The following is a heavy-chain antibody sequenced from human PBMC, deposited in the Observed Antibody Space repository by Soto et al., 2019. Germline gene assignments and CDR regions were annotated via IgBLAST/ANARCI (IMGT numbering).Heavy chain of an antibody. J-gene: IGHJ4*02. CDR3: ARDNGYSYGYTLDH. V-gene: IGHV4-59*01. D-gene: IGHD5-18*01. CDR2: IYYSGST. Sequence: SEPLSPACSVSGSPISRYCWSWIRQPPGKGLEWIGYIYYSGSTNYNPSLKSRVTISVDTSKNQFSLKLSSVTAADTAVYYCARDNGYSYGYTLDHWGQGTLVTVS. CDR1: GSPISRYC.